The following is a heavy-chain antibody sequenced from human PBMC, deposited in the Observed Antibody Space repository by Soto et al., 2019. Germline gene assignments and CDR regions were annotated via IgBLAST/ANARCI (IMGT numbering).Heavy chain of an antibody. D-gene: IGHD2-15*01. CDR2: IYKSTTT. V-gene: IGHV4-30-4*01. Sequence: QVHLLESGPGLVKPSQTLSLTCSVSGDSISTVDYFWAWIRQPPGQALEYIGYIYKSTTTYYNPSFESRVAISLDTSKSQFSINVTSVTAADTAVYFCARGRYCLTGRCFPNWFDSWGQGNLVTVSS. J-gene: IGHJ5*01. CDR3: ARGRYCLTGRCFPNWFDS. CDR1: GDSISTVDYF.